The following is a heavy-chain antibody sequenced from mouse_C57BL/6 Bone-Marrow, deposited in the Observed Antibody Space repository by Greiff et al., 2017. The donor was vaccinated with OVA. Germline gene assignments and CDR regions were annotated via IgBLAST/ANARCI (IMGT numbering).Heavy chain of an antibody. CDR3: AKLHYDYDCYAMDD. CDR1: GFTFSDYG. D-gene: IGHD2-4*01. CDR2: ISSGSSTI. J-gene: IGHJ4*01. Sequence: EVKLMESGGGLVKPGGSLKLSCAASGFTFSDYGMHWVRQAPEKGLEWVVYISSGSSTIYYADTVKGRFTISRDNAKKTLFLQMTSLRSEDTAMYYCAKLHYDYDCYAMDDWGQGTSVTVSS. V-gene: IGHV5-17*01.